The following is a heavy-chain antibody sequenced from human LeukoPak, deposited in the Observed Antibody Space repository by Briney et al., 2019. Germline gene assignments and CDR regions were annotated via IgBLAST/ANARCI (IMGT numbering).Heavy chain of an antibody. D-gene: IGHD6-19*01. V-gene: IGHV3-23*01. CDR3: AKGSSGWLSFDY. J-gene: IGHJ4*02. Sequence: GGSLRLSCAASGFTFSSCAMSWVRQAPGKGLEWVSAISGSGGSTYYADSVKGRFTISRDNSKNTLYLQMNSLRAEDTAVYYCAKGSSGWLSFDYWGQGTLVTVSS. CDR1: GFTFSSCA. CDR2: ISGSGGST.